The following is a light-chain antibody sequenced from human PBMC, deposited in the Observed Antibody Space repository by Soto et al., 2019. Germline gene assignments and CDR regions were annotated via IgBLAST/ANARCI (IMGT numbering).Light chain of an antibody. CDR3: HQYGDSPQT. CDR2: GTS. V-gene: IGKV3-20*01. Sequence: EIVLTQSPGTLSLSTGERATLSCRTSQSVTTSYLAWYQQKPGQAHRLLIYGTSNRATGIPDRFSGSGSATDFTLTISRLEPEDFAVYYCHQYGDSPQTFRQGTKVDIK. J-gene: IGKJ1*01. CDR1: QSVTTSY.